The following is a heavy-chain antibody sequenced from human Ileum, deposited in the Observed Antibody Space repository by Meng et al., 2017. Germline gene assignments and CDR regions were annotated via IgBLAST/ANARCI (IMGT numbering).Heavy chain of an antibody. CDR2: IYYGGST. Sequence: QLRLQESGPGLVKPSETLSLTCSVSSGSFTNNNYYWVWIRRPPGKGLEWIGCIYYGGSTYYNPSLKSRVTISVDTSTNQFSLKLISVTAADTAVYYCARRAHYGDPPRWGQGTLVTVSS. D-gene: IGHD4-17*01. J-gene: IGHJ4*02. V-gene: IGHV4-39*01. CDR3: ARRAHYGDPPR. CDR1: SGSFTNNNYY.